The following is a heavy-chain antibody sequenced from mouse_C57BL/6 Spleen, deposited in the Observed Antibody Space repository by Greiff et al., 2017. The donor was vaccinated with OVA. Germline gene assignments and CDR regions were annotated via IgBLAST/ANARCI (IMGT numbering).Heavy chain of an antibody. CDR2: IDHESGGT. J-gene: IGHJ2*01. CDR3: TTITTVVAPFDD. Sequence: QVQLKQSGAELVRPGASVTLSCKASGYTFTDYEMPWVKQTPVHGLEWIGAIDHESGGTDYNQKFKGKAILTAAKSTSTAYMELRSLPAEDAAVDYCTTITTVVAPFDDWGQGTTLTVSS. CDR1: GYTFTDYE. D-gene: IGHD1-1*01. V-gene: IGHV1-15*01.